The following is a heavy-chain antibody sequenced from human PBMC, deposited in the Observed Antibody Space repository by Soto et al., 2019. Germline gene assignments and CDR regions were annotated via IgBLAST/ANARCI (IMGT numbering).Heavy chain of an antibody. CDR2: IYYSGST. J-gene: IGHJ6*02. CDR3: ATGIEGWSQGRYYYGMDV. V-gene: IGHV4-61*01. Sequence: QVQLQESGPGLVKPSETLSLTCTVSGGSVSSGSYYWSWIRQPPGKGLEWIGYIYYSGSTYYNPSLRRRVTISVDTSQTQFALQLSSVTAAGTSVYSCATGIEGWSQGRYYYGMDVWGQGTTVTVSS. D-gene: IGHD6-19*01. CDR1: GGSVSSGSYY.